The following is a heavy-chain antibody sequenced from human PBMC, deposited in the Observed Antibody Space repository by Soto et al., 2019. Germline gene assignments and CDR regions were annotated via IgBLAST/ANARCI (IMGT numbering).Heavy chain of an antibody. CDR1: GYSFNSYW. Sequence: GESLKISCKGSGYSFNSYWISWVRQMPGKGLEWMGRIDPSDSYINYNPSFQGHVTISADKSISTAYLQWSSLKASDTAMYYCARPLGDSSYYGMDVWGQGTTVTVSS. V-gene: IGHV5-10-1*01. J-gene: IGHJ6*02. CDR3: ARPLGDSSYYGMDV. CDR2: IDPSDSYI.